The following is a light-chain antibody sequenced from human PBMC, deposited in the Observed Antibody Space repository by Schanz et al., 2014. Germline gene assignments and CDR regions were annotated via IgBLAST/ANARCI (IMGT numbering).Light chain of an antibody. CDR2: DAS. V-gene: IGKV3-20*01. CDR3: QQYGSSLT. Sequence: EIVMTQSPATLSVSPGERATLSCRASQSFSSYLAWYQQKPGQAPRLLIYDASNRATGIPARFSGSGSETDFSLTISRVEPEDFAVYYCQQYGSSLTFGQGTRLEIK. J-gene: IGKJ5*01. CDR1: QSFSSY.